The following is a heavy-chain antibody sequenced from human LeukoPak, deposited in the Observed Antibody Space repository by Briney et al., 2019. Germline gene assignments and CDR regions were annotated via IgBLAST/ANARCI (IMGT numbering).Heavy chain of an antibody. CDR3: AIVNCGGDCYSTRGDWFDP. CDR2: IYYSGST. V-gene: IGHV4-61*01. J-gene: IGHJ5*02. CDR1: GGPVSSGSYY. D-gene: IGHD2-21*02. Sequence: SETLSLTCTVSGGPVSSGSYYWTWIRQPPRKGLEWIGYIYYSGSTNYSPSLKSRVTISVDTSKNQFSLKLSSVTAADTAVYSCAIVNCGGDCYSTRGDWFDPWGQGTLLTVSS.